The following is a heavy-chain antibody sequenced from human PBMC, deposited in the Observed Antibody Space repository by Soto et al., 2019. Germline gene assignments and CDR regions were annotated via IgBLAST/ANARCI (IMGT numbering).Heavy chain of an antibody. Sequence: ASVKVSCKASGYTFTSYDINWVRQATGQGLEWMGWMNPNSGNTGYAQKFQGRVTMTRNTSISTAYMELSSLRSEDTAVYYCYVGDCSSTSCYPTYYGMDVWGQGTTVTVSS. CDR2: MNPNSGNT. CDR1: GYTFTSYD. D-gene: IGHD2-2*01. CDR3: YVGDCSSTSCYPTYYGMDV. J-gene: IGHJ6*02. V-gene: IGHV1-8*01.